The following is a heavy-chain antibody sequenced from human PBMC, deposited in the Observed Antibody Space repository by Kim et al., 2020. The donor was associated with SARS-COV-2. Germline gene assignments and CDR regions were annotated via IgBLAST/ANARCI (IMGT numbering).Heavy chain of an antibody. J-gene: IGHJ3*02. CDR1: GFTFRSYE. D-gene: IGHD1-26*01. CDR3: AREPFDTGSYLGGDINVFDI. CDR2: ISSGGNTV. Sequence: GGSLRLSCAASGFTFRSYEMNWVRQTPGKGLEWVSYISSGGNTVYFADSVEGLFTISRDNAKNSLYLQMNSLRAEDTGVYYCAREPFDTGSYLGGDINVFDIWGQGTMVTVSS. V-gene: IGHV3-48*03.